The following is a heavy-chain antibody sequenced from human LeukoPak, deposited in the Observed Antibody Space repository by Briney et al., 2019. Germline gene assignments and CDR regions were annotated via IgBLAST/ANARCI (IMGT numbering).Heavy chain of an antibody. CDR1: GYTFTGYY. Sequence: ASVKVSCKASGYTFTGYYMRWVRQAPGQGLEWMGRINPNSGGTNYAQKFQGRVTMTRNTYNSTAYLELSRLRSDDTAVYYCARILLCSGGSCPSVGVDYWGQGTLVTVSS. CDR3: ARILLCSGGSCPSVGVDY. V-gene: IGHV1-2*06. D-gene: IGHD2-15*01. J-gene: IGHJ4*02. CDR2: INPNSGGT.